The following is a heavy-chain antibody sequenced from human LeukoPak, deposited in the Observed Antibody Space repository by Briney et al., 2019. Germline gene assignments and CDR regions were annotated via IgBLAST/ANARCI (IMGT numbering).Heavy chain of an antibody. D-gene: IGHD3-22*01. V-gene: IGHV1-2*02. CDR1: GYTFTGYY. Sequence: ASVKVSCKASGYTFTGYYMHWVRQVPGQGLEWMGWINPNSGGTNYAQKFQGRVTMTRDTSISTAYMELSRLRSDDTAVYYCARGSGYYRYYFDYWGQGTLVTVSS. CDR3: ARGSGYYRYYFDY. J-gene: IGHJ4*02. CDR2: INPNSGGT.